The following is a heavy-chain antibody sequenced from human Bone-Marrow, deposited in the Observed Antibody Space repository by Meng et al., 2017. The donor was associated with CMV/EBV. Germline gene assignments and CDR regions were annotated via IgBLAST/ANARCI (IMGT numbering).Heavy chain of an antibody. CDR2: ISYDGSNK. J-gene: IGHJ5*02. D-gene: IGHD3-3*01. CDR3: ASLRSRLEWLLGGFDP. Sequence: GGSLRLSCAASGFTFSSYAMHWVRQAPGKGLEWVAVISYDGSNKYYADSVKGRFTISRDNSKNTLYLQMNSLRAEDTAVYYCASLRSRLEWLLGGFDPCGQGTLVTVSS. CDR1: GFTFSSYA. V-gene: IGHV3-30-3*01.